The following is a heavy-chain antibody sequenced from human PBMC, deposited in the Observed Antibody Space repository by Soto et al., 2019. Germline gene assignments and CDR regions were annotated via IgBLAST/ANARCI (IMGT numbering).Heavy chain of an antibody. J-gene: IGHJ4*02. V-gene: IGHV3-74*01. CDR2: IKSDGSST. Sequence: LSLTCAASGFTFSSYWMHWVRHVAEKGLVWVSRIKSDGSSTNYADSVKGRFTISRDNAKNTLYLQMNSLRAEDTAVYYCARGGPSSSSSWYPYWGQGTLVTVSS. D-gene: IGHD6-13*01. CDR3: ARGGPSSSSSWYPY. CDR1: GFTFSSYW.